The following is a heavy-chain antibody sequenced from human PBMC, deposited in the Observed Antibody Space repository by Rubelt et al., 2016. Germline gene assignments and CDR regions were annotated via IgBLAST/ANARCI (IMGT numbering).Heavy chain of an antibody. Sequence: EVQLVESGGGLVQPGGSLRLSCAASGFTFSSYAMSWVRQAPGKGPEWVATISGSGDHSYYADSVKGRFTISRDNSNNTVYLQMNSLGAEGTAVDYFAKDQVSVATISWDGMDVWGQGTTVTVS. D-gene: IGHD3-3*02. V-gene: IGHV3-23*04. CDR3: AKDQVSVATISWDGMDV. CDR1: GFTFSSYA. CDR2: ISGSGDHS. J-gene: IGHJ6*02.